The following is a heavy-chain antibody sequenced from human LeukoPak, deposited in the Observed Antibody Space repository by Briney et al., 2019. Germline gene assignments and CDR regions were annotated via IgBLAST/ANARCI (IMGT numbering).Heavy chain of an antibody. CDR1: GYTFTTYY. V-gene: IGHV1-2*02. D-gene: IGHD4-11*01. Sequence: ASVKVSCKASGYTFTTYYIHWVRQAPGQGLEWMGWINPHSGGSNYAQVFQGRVSMTRHTSISTAYMELSSLRSDDTAVYYCARGGRLPHDAFDIWGQGTMVTVSS. CDR3: ARGGRLPHDAFDI. J-gene: IGHJ3*02. CDR2: INPHSGGS.